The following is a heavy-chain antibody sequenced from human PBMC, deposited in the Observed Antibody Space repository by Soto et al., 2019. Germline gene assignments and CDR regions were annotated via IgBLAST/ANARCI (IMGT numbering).Heavy chain of an antibody. D-gene: IGHD3-10*01. V-gene: IGHV1-18*01. CDR3: ERTGFYYYGSGSPVAVDY. Sequence: QVQLVQSGAEVKKPGASVKVSCKASGYTFTSYGISWVRQAPGQGLEWMGWISAYNGNTHYAQKLQGRVTMTTDTSTSTAYMELRSLRSDDTAVYFCERTGFYYYGSGSPVAVDYWGQGTLVTVSS. CDR2: ISAYNGNT. J-gene: IGHJ4*02. CDR1: GYTFTSYG.